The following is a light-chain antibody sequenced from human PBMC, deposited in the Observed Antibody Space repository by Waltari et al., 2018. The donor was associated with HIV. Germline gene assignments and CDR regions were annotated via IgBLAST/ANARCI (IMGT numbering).Light chain of an antibody. Sequence: QSVLTQPPSASGAPGQRVTTPCSGSTPNIGSPNVSGYQQFSRAAPKLLIYADAQRPSGVPDRFSGSKSGTSASLVISGLQSEDEADYYCSTWDDRLNGVVFGGGTRLTVV. V-gene: IGLV1-44*01. J-gene: IGLJ2*01. CDR2: ADA. CDR3: STWDDRLNGVV. CDR1: TPNIGSPN.